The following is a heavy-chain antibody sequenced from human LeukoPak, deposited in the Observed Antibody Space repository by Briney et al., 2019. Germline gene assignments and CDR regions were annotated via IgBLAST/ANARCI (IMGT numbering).Heavy chain of an antibody. CDR3: ARDGTGIDPKREKGGMDV. J-gene: IGHJ6*02. CDR1: GGSISSSDYH. V-gene: IGHV4-39*07. D-gene: IGHD1-1*01. CDR2: IYYSGST. Sequence: PSETLSLTCTVSGGSISSSDYHWGWIRQPPGKGLEWIGSIYYSGSTYYNPSLKSRVTISIDTSKNQFSLKLSSVTAADTAVYYCARDGTGIDPKREKGGMDVWGQGTTVTVSS.